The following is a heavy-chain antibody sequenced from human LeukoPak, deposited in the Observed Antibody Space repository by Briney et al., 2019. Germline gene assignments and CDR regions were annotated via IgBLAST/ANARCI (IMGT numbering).Heavy chain of an antibody. J-gene: IGHJ5*02. Sequence: SETLSLTCTVSGGSISSYYWSWIRQPPGKGLEWIGYIYYSGSTNYNPSLKRRVTISVDTCKNKFSLKMSYVTAADTAVYYCARHATYYYDSSGSNWFDPWGQGTLVTVSS. CDR2: IYYSGST. V-gene: IGHV4-59*08. CDR1: GGSISSYY. D-gene: IGHD3-22*01. CDR3: ARHATYYYDSSGSNWFDP.